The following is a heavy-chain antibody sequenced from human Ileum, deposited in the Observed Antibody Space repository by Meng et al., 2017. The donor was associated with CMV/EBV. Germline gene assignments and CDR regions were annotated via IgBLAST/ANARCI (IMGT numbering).Heavy chain of an antibody. V-gene: IGHV7-4-1*02. CDR1: AFSAYA. CDR3: TRGAGIHSSKFDY. CDR2: INVHPGRP. D-gene: IGHD1-1*01. Sequence: AFSAYALSWVRGAPGQRLVLVASINVHPGRPVYTHDFTRRCVFSLDTSVSSAYTAYLQISDLRAEDTAVYYCTRGAGIHSSKFDYWGQGTLVTVSS. J-gene: IGHJ4*02.